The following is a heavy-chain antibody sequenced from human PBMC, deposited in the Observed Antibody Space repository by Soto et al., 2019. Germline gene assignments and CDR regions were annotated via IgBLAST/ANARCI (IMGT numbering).Heavy chain of an antibody. CDR2: ISWNSGSI. D-gene: IGHD6-19*01. CDR1: GFAFDDYA. V-gene: IGHV3-9*01. Sequence: EVQLVESGGGLVQPGRSLRLSCAASGFAFDDYAMHWVRQAPGKGLEWVSGISWNSGSIGYADSVKGRFTISRDNAKNSLYLQMTSLRAEDTALYYCAKGVSSGWDNAFDIWGQGTMVTVSS. CDR3: AKGVSSGWDNAFDI. J-gene: IGHJ3*02.